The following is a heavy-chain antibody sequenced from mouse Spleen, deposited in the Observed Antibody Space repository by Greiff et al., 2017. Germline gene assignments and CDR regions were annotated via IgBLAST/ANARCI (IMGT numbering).Heavy chain of an antibody. Sequence: EVKLVESGPGMVKPSQSLSLTCTVTGYSITSGYDWYWIRHPPGNKVEWMGNISYSGSTNYNPSLKSRISITHDTSKNHFFLKLNSVTTEDTATYYCARGSTMITTTAWFAYWGQGTLVTVSA. CDR3: ARGSTMITTTAWFAY. CDR1: GYSITSGYD. CDR2: ISYSGST. D-gene: IGHD2-4*01. J-gene: IGHJ3*01. V-gene: IGHV3-1*01.